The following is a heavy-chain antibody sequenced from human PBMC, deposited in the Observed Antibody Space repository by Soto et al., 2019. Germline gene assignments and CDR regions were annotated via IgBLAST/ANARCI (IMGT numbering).Heavy chain of an antibody. J-gene: IGHJ6*02. Sequence: QVQLVESGGGVVQPGRSLRLSCAASGFTFSSYGMHWVRQAPGKGLEWVAVISYDGSNKYYADSVKGRFTISRDNSKNTLYLQMNSLSAEDTAVYYCAKGIADTVTTPRGYYYYGMDVWGQGTTVTVSS. CDR1: GFTFSSYG. V-gene: IGHV3-30*18. D-gene: IGHD4-17*01. CDR3: AKGIADTVTTPRGYYYYGMDV. CDR2: ISYDGSNK.